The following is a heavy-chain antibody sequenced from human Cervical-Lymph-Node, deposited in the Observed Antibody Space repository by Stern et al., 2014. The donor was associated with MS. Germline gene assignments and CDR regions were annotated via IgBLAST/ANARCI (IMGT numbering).Heavy chain of an antibody. CDR2: ISRGSDTI. CDR1: GFTFSTYN. CDR3: ARPVTGTYAAIDI. V-gene: IGHV3-48*02. Sequence: EVQLVESGGGLVQPGGSLRLSCAASGFTFSTYNMNWVRQAPGKGLEWVSYISRGSDTIYYAASVKGRVTISRDNAKNSLYLQMNGLRDEDTAVYYCARPVTGTYAAIDIWGQGTMVTVSS. J-gene: IGHJ3*02. D-gene: IGHD6-19*01.